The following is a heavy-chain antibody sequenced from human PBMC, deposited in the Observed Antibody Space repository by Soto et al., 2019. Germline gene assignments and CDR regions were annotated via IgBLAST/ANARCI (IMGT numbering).Heavy chain of an antibody. CDR1: AGSVGRSNYF. J-gene: IGHJ4*02. V-gene: IGHV4-61*01. CDR2: ISYSSGT. D-gene: IGHD3-22*01. Sequence: SETLSLTCTVSAGSVGRSNYFWNWIRQPPGLGWVWLGNISYSSGTNKNPALKSRVTLSLDTSKNQFSVTLTSVTAADTAMYYCASSTYLCDSRGYHFKIRASWGQRTRVSV. CDR3: ASSTYLCDSRGYHFKIRAS.